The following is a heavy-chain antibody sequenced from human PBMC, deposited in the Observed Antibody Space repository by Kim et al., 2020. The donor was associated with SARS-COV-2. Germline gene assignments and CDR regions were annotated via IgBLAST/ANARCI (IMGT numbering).Heavy chain of an antibody. CDR3: ARGRSGYDYLGCDY. CDR1: GFTFSSYS. V-gene: IGHV3-21*01. J-gene: IGHJ4*02. Sequence: GGSLRLSCAASGFTFSSYSMNWVRQAPGKGLEWVSSISSSSSYIYYADSVKGRFTISRDNAKNSLYLQMNSLRAEDTAVYYCARGRSGYDYLGCDYWGQGTLVTVSS. D-gene: IGHD5-12*01. CDR2: ISSSSSYI.